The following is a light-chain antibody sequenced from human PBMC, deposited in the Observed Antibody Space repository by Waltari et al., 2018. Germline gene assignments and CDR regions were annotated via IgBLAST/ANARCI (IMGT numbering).Light chain of an antibody. Sequence: EIVLTQSPGSLSLSPGERATLSCRASQTISGSWLTWYQQKPGQAPRLLISGASSRATAIPDRFSCSGSGTDFTLTISRLEPEDFAVYYCQQYDGSSVTFGGGTKVEIK. CDR1: QTISGSW. V-gene: IGKV3-20*01. CDR2: GAS. CDR3: QQYDGSSVT. J-gene: IGKJ4*01.